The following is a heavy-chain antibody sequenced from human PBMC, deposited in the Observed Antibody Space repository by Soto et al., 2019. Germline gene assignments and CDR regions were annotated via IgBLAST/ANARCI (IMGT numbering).Heavy chain of an antibody. CDR1: GGSISSGGYY. Sequence: QVQLQESGPGLVKPSQTLSLTCTVSGGSISSGGYYWSWIRQHPGKGLEWIGYIYYSGSTYYNPSLRGRVNISVDTYKNQFSLKLSSVTAADTAVYYCANYGSGSYRFDYWGQGTLVTVSS. J-gene: IGHJ4*02. V-gene: IGHV4-31*03. CDR2: IYYSGST. D-gene: IGHD3-10*01. CDR3: ANYGSGSYRFDY.